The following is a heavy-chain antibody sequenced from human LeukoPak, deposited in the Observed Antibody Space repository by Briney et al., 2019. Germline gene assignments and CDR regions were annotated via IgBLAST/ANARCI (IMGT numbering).Heavy chain of an antibody. Sequence: LRLSCAASGFTVSGHPMSWVRQAPGKGLEWIGYIYYSGSTYYNPSLKSRVTISVDTSKNQFSLKLSSVTAADTAVYYCARYNPPWYFDLWGRGTLVTVSS. CDR3: ARYNPPWYFDL. CDR2: IYYSGST. V-gene: IGHV4-31*02. CDR1: GFTVSGHP. D-gene: IGHD1-14*01. J-gene: IGHJ2*01.